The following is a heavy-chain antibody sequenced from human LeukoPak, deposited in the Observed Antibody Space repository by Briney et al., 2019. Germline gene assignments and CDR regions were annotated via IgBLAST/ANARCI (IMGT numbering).Heavy chain of an antibody. J-gene: IGHJ4*02. CDR2: ISNSGSTM. V-gene: IGHV3-11*04. Sequence: PGGSLRLSCAASGFTFSDYSMSWIRQAPGKGLEWVSYISNSGSTMYYADSVKGRFTISRDNSKNTLYLQMNSLRAEDTAVYYCAKSDGYNLSGILDYWGQGTLVTVSS. CDR1: GFTFSDYS. CDR3: AKSDGYNLSGILDY. D-gene: IGHD5-24*01.